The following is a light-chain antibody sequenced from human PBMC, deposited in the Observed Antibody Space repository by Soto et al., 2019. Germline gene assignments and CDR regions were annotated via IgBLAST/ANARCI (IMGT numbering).Light chain of an antibody. Sequence: QSALTQPASVSGSPGQSITISCTGTSSDVGGYNYVSWYQQHPGKAPKLMIYDVSNRPSGVSNRFSGSKSGNTASLTISGLQAEDEADYYCSSYTSSSTLDNNVFGTGTKVTVL. CDR1: SSDVGGYNY. CDR2: DVS. V-gene: IGLV2-14*01. J-gene: IGLJ1*01. CDR3: SSYTSSSTLDNNV.